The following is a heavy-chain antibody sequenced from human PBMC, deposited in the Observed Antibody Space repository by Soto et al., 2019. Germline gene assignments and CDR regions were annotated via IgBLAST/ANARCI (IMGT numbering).Heavy chain of an antibody. CDR2: IDPSDSYT. Sequence: ESLKISCKGSGYSFTSYWISWVRQMPGKGLEWMGRIDPSDSYTNYSPSFQGHVTISADKSISTAYLQWSSLKASDTAMYYCATLAGYGESYFDYWGQGTLVTVS. V-gene: IGHV5-10-1*01. D-gene: IGHD4-17*01. J-gene: IGHJ4*02. CDR1: GYSFTSYW. CDR3: ATLAGYGESYFDY.